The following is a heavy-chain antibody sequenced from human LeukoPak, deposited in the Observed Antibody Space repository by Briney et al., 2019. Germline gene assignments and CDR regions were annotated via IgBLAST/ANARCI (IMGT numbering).Heavy chain of an antibody. CDR3: AKDGDAYIEYYYYYMDV. J-gene: IGHJ6*03. D-gene: IGHD5-24*01. V-gene: IGHV3-33*06. CDR2: IWHDGSNK. Sequence: GGSLRLSCVSSGFTFSNYGMHWVRQAPGKGLEWVALIWHDGSNKYYADSVGGRVTISRDNSKNTVYLQMNSLTAEDTGVYYCAKDGDAYIEYYYYYMDVWGKGTTVTVSS. CDR1: GFTFSNYG.